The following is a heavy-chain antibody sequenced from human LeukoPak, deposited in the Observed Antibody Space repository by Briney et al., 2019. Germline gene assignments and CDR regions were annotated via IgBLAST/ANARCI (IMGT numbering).Heavy chain of an antibody. J-gene: IGHJ4*02. CDR2: ISSSSSTI. V-gene: IGHV3-48*01. CDR3: AKDLIKGGEATNFDY. CDR1: GFTFSSYR. Sequence: GGSLRLSCAASGFTFSSYRMNWVRQAPGKGLEWVSYISSSSSTIYYADSVKGRFTISRDNSKNTLYLQMNSLRAEDTAVYYCAKDLIKGGEATNFDYWGQGTLVTVSS. D-gene: IGHD2-21*01.